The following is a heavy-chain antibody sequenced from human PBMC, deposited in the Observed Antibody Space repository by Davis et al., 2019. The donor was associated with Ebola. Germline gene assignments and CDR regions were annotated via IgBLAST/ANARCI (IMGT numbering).Heavy chain of an antibody. J-gene: IGHJ4*02. CDR3: AKVGLFVGYLDS. CDR2: ISWNSGSI. CDR1: GFTFDDYA. D-gene: IGHD1-26*01. Sequence: SLKISCAASGFTFDDYAMHWVRQAPGKGLEWVSGISWNSGSIGYADSVKGRFSISRDNRQNSLYLDMNRLRVEDTAVYYCAKVGLFVGYLDSWGQGTLVTVSS. V-gene: IGHV3-9*01.